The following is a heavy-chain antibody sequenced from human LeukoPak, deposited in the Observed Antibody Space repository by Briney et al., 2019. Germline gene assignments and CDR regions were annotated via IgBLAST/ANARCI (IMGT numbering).Heavy chain of an antibody. CDR1: GFTFSGSA. CDR2: IRSKANSYAT. CDR3: ASSAGYSGYVFHY. J-gene: IGHJ4*02. V-gene: IGHV3-73*01. Sequence: PGGSLRLSCAASGFTFSGSAMHWVRQASGKGLEWVGRIRSKANSYATAYAASVKGRFTISRDDSKNTAYLQMNSLKTEDTAVYYCASSAGYSGYVFHYWGQGTLVTVSS. D-gene: IGHD5-12*01.